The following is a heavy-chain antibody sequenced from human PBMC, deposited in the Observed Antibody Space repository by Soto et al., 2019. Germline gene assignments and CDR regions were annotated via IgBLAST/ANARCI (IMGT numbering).Heavy chain of an antibody. V-gene: IGHV4-59*08. CDR3: ASGPYCTNGVCHSYYYYYMDV. D-gene: IGHD2-8*01. CDR2: IYYSGST. Sequence: TLSLTSTVSGGSISSYYWGWIRQPPGKGLEWIGYIYYSGSTNYNPSPKSRVTISVDTSKNQFSLKLSSVTAADTAVYYCASGPYCTNGVCHSYYYYYMDVWGKGTTVTVS. J-gene: IGHJ6*03. CDR1: GGSISSYY.